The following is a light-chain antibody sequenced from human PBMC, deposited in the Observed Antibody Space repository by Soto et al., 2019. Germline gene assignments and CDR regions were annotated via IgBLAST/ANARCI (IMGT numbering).Light chain of an antibody. CDR3: QQSYGTPLN. CDR1: QSISSY. CDR2: AAS. Sequence: DIQMTQSPSSLSSSVGDRVTITCRASQSISSYLNWYQQKPGKAPKLLIYAASSLQSGVPSRFSGSGSGTDFTLTISSLRPEDFSTDYCQQSYGTPLNVGVGTKAAIK. V-gene: IGKV1-39*01. J-gene: IGKJ4*01.